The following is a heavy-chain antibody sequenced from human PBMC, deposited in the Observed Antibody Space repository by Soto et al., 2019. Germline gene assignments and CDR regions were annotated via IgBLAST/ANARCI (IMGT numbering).Heavy chain of an antibody. CDR2: INAYNGNT. Sequence: ASVQVSCKASGYTFTSYCISWVRQAPGQGLEWMGWINAYNGNTNYAQKFQGRVTITRDTSASTAYIELSSLRSEDTAVYYCASPGYCSGGSCYPHYYGMDVWGQGITVTVSS. V-gene: IGHV1-18*01. CDR1: GYTFTSYC. J-gene: IGHJ6*02. CDR3: ASPGYCSGGSCYPHYYGMDV. D-gene: IGHD2-15*01.